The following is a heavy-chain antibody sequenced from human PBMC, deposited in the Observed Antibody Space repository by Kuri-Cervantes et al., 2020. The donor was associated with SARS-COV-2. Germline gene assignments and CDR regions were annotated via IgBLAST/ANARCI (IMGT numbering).Heavy chain of an antibody. V-gene: IGHV3-23*01. CDR1: GFTFSSYV. CDR3: AKGVGAFDI. CDR2: ISGSGGST. Sequence: GESLKISCAASGFTFSSYVMSWVRQAPGKGLEWVSAISGSGGSTYYADSLKGRFTISRDNSKNTLYLQMNSLRAEDTAVYYCAKGVGAFDIWGQGTMVTVSS. J-gene: IGHJ3*02. D-gene: IGHD1-26*01.